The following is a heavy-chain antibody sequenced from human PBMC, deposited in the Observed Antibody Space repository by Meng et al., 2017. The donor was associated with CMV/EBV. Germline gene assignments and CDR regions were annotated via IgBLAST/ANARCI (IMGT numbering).Heavy chain of an antibody. CDR3: ARDLTGYCSSTSCYGTWFDP. CDR2: ISAYNGNT. CDR1: DYTFTNYGYG. V-gene: IGHV1-18*01. D-gene: IGHD2-2*01. J-gene: IGHJ5*02. Sequence: ASVKVSCKASDYTFTNYGYGISWVRQAPGQGLEWMGWISAYNGNTNYAQKLQGRVTMTTDTSTSTAYMELRSLRSDDTAVYYCARDLTGYCSSTSCYGTWFDPWGQGTLVTVSS.